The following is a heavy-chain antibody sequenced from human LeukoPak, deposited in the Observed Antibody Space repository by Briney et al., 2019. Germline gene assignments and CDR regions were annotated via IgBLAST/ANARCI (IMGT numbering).Heavy chain of an antibody. CDR1: GLTFTNYW. V-gene: IGHV3-7*01. J-gene: IGHJ4*02. D-gene: IGHD3-3*01. CDR3: TSRYDFWSGYFQGYYFDF. CDR2: IHPDGTEK. Sequence: GGSLRLSCAAPGLTFTNYWMHWVRQAPGKGLESVAYIHPDGTEKYYMESLRGRFAISRDNAKNSLYLQMSNLRDEDTAVYYCTSRYDFWSGYFQGYYFDFWGRGSPVTVSS.